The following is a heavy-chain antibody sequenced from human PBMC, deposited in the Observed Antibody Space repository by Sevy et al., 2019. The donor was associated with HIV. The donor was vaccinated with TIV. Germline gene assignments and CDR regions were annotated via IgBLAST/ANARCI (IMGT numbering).Heavy chain of an antibody. V-gene: IGHV5-51*01. CDR1: GYTFTRYW. J-gene: IGHJ4*02. CDR2: IYPGDSTT. Sequence: GESLKISCKASGYTFTRYWIGWVRQMPGKGLEWMGIIYPGDSTTRYSPSFQGQVPISADKSISTAYLQWSSLKASDTAMFCCARLFARSGYYTPTYYFDSWGQGTLVTVSS. D-gene: IGHD3-22*01. CDR3: ARLFARSGYYTPTYYFDS.